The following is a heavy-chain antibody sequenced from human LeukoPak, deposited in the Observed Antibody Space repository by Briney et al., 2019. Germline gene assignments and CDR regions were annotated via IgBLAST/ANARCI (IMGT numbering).Heavy chain of an antibody. D-gene: IGHD3-3*01. CDR2: ISAYNGNT. CDR3: ARDQVTIDLSYHGMDV. J-gene: IGHJ6*02. V-gene: IGHV1-18*01. Sequence: ASVKVSCKASGYTFTSYGISWVRQAPGQGLEWMGWISAYNGNTNYAQKLQGRVTMTTDTSTSTAYMELRSLRSDDTAVYYCARDQVTIDLSYHGMDVWGQGTTVTVSS. CDR1: GYTFTSYG.